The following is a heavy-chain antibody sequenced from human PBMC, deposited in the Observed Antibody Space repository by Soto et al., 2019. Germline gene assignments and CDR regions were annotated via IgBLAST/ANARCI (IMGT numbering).Heavy chain of an antibody. CDR2: ISRESSYI. J-gene: IGHJ6*02. V-gene: IGHV3-21*01. Sequence: GGSLRLSCSASGFTFSDYTMQWVRQAPGKGLEWVASISRESSYIYYVDSVKGRFTISRDNAKNSVILQMAGLRVDDTGVYFCAVGAADLTSPSGMDVWGRGTTVTVSS. CDR3: AVGAADLTSPSGMDV. CDR1: GFTFSDYT. D-gene: IGHD3-3*01.